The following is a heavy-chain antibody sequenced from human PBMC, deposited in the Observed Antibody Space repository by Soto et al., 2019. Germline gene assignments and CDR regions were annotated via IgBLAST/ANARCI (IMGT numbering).Heavy chain of an antibody. V-gene: IGHV4-61*01. Sequence: SETLSLTCTVSGGSVSSGSYYWSWIRQPPGKGLEWIGYIYYSGSTNYNPSLKSRVTISVDTSKNQFSLKVIFVTAADTAVYYCARDSSYGDYFDYWGQGTLVTVPQ. CDR2: IYYSGST. D-gene: IGHD4-17*01. J-gene: IGHJ4*02. CDR3: ARDSSYGDYFDY. CDR1: GGSVSSGSYY.